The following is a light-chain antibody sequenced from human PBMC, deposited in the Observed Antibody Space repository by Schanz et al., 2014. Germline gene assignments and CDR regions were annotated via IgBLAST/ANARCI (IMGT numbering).Light chain of an antibody. J-gene: IGLJ1*01. CDR3: SSYTSSSTLDNV. CDR2: EGS. V-gene: IGLV2-14*02. CDR1: SSDVGSYGF. Sequence: QSALTQPASVSGSPGQSITISCTGTSSDVGSYGFVSWYQHYPGKAPKLMIYEGSKRPSGVSNRFSGSKSGNTASLTISGLQAEDEADYYCSSYTSSSTLDNVFGTGTKLTVL.